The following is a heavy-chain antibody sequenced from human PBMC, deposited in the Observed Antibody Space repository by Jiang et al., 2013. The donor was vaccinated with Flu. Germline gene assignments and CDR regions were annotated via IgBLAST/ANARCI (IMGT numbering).Heavy chain of an antibody. J-gene: IGHJ4*02. Sequence: GAEVKKPGASVKVSCKASGYTFTGYYMHWVRQAPGQGLEWMGWINPNSGGTNYAQKFQGWVTMTRDTSISTAYMELSRLRSDDTAVYYCARGGLEWELLLPFDYWGQGTLVTVSS. CDR2: INPNSGGT. CDR1: GYTFTGYY. D-gene: IGHD1-26*01. V-gene: IGHV1-2*04. CDR3: ARGGLEWELLLPFDY.